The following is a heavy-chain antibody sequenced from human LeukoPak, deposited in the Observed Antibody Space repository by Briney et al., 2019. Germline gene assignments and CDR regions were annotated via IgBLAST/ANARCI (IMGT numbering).Heavy chain of an antibody. V-gene: IGHV4-61*02. D-gene: IGHD5-24*01. CDR2: IYTSGSA. J-gene: IGHJ4*02. CDR3: ARDLEMAFDY. CDR1: GGSISSGSYY. Sequence: SETLSLTCTVSGGSISSGSYYWSWIRQPAGKGLEWIGRIYTSGSANYNPSLKSRVTISVDTSKNKFSLKLSSVTAADTAVYYCARDLEMAFDYWGQGTLVTVSS.